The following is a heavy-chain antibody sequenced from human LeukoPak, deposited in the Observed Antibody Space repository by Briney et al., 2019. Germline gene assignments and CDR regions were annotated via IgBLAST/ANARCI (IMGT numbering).Heavy chain of an antibody. Sequence: PGRSLRLSCAASRFTFSNYAMHWVRQAPGKGLEGVAVISYDGSNKYYADSVKGRFTIYRDNSRNTVYMEMNSLRAEDTAVYYCARSYTNYYDSSGYYYNYGMDVWGQGTTVTVSS. CDR2: ISYDGSNK. V-gene: IGHV3-30-3*01. D-gene: IGHD3-22*01. J-gene: IGHJ6*02. CDR3: ARSYTNYYDSSGYYYNYGMDV. CDR1: RFTFSNYA.